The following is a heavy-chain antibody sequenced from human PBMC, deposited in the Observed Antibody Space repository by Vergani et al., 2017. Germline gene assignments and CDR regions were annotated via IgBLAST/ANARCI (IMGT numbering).Heavy chain of an antibody. D-gene: IGHD3-3*01. Sequence: QVQLQESGPGLVKPSETLSLTCTVSGGSFSGYYWSWIRQPPGKGLEWIGEINHSGSTNYNPSLKSRVTISVDTSKNQFSLKLSSVTAEDTAVYYCAREKQYYDFWSGYYPRYYYYYMDVWGKGTTVTVSS. V-gene: IGHV4-34*01. CDR2: INHSGST. CDR1: GGSFSGYY. CDR3: AREKQYYDFWSGYYPRYYYYYMDV. J-gene: IGHJ6*03.